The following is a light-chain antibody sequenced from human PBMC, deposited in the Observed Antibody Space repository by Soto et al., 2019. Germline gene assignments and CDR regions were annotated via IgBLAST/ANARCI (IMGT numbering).Light chain of an antibody. Sequence: QLVLTQLPSASASLGASVKLTCTLSSGHSSYAIAWHQQQPEKGPRYLKKVNSDGSHSKGDGIPDRFSGSSSGAERYLTISSLQSEDEADYYCQTWGTGIRVFGGGTKLTVL. J-gene: IGLJ3*02. V-gene: IGLV4-69*01. CDR3: QTWGTGIRV. CDR2: VNSDGSH. CDR1: SGHSSYA.